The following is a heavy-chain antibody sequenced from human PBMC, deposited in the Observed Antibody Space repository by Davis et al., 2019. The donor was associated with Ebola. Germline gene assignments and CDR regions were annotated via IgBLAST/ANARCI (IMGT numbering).Heavy chain of an antibody. J-gene: IGHJ4*02. V-gene: IGHV3-23*01. Sequence: GGSLRLSCAASGVTFSSFAMSWVRQAPGKGLEWVSISGNAGRTYHADSVKGRFTISRDNSKNTLSLEMSSLRAEDTAIYYCAKGRDTYGYGDFDYWGQGTLVTVSS. CDR3: AKGRDTYGYGDFDY. CDR1: GVTFSSFA. CDR2: ISGNAGRT. D-gene: IGHD5-18*01.